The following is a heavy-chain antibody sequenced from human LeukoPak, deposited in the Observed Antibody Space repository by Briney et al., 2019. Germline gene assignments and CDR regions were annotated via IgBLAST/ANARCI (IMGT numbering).Heavy chain of an antibody. V-gene: IGHV1-2*02. CDR3: ARALAQRINGYFHH. CDR2: INPNRGDT. J-gene: IGHJ1*01. Sequence: ASVKVSCKASGYTFTGYYIHWVRQAPGQGLEWMGWINPNRGDTNYAQKFQGRVSMTRDTSISTDYMELNGLKSDDTAAYYCARALAQRINGYFHHWGQGTLVTVSS. CDR1: GYTFTGYY. D-gene: IGHD2-8*01.